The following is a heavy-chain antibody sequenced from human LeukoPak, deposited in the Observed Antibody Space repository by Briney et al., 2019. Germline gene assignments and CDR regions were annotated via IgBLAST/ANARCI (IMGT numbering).Heavy chain of an antibody. Sequence: SGPTLVKPTQTLTLTCTLSGFSLSSSGVGVGWIRQPPGKTLEWLALIYWDDDRRYSPSLKSRLTITKDTSKDQVVLTMTNVDSVDTGTYYCAHRPYDPSGYGLYYFDYWGQGTLVTVSS. CDR1: GFSLSSSGVG. J-gene: IGHJ4*02. CDR3: AHRPYDPSGYGLYYFDY. CDR2: IYWDDDR. D-gene: IGHD3-22*01. V-gene: IGHV2-5*02.